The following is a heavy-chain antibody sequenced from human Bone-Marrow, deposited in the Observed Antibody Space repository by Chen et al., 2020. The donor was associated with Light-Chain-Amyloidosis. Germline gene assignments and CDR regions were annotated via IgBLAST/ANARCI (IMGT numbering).Heavy chain of an antibody. J-gene: IGHJ4*02. CDR3: ARELAGITIFGVVTAPDY. D-gene: IGHD3-3*01. Sequence: QVQLVQSGAEVKKPGASVKVSCKASGYTFTSYGISWVRQAPGQGREWMGWISAYNGNTNYAQKLQGRVTMTTDTSTSTAYMELRSLRSDDTAVYYCARELAGITIFGVVTAPDYWGQGTLVTCLL. CDR1: GYTFTSYG. CDR2: ISAYNGNT. V-gene: IGHV1-18*01.